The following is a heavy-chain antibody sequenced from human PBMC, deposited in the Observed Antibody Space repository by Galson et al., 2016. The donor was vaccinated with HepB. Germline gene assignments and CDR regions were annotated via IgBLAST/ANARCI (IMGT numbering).Heavy chain of an antibody. CDR2: IQNSGENT. Sequence: SLRLSCAVSGFTFRNYGMAWVRQAPGEGLEWVSSIQNSGENTHYADSVKGRFTISRDNSRNTLYLQTNSLSVEDTAVYYCASQLWNTDYWGQGTRVIVSS. CDR3: ASQLWNTDY. CDR1: GFTFRNYG. D-gene: IGHD1/OR15-1a*01. V-gene: IGHV3-23*01. J-gene: IGHJ4*02.